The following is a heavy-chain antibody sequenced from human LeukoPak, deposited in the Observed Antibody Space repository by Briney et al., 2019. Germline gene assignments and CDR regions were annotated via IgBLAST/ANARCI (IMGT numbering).Heavy chain of an antibody. J-gene: IGHJ5*02. CDR3: SRDFGGA. V-gene: IGHV3-74*01. D-gene: IGHD3-10*01. CDR2: IKSDGSYT. Sequence: GGSLRLSCAASGFTFSSYWMHWVRQAPGKGLVWVSRIKSDGSYTSYADSVKGRFTTSRDNAKNTLYLQMNSLRAGDTAVYYCSRDFGGAWGQGTLVTVSS. CDR1: GFTFSSYW.